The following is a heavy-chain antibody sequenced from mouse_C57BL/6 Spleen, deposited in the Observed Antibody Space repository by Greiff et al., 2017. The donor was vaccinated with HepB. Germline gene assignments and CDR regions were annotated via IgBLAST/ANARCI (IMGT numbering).Heavy chain of an antibody. CDR1: GFTFSDYG. CDR3: ARPLFYYGNYVYYAMDY. J-gene: IGHJ4*01. V-gene: IGHV5-17*01. CDR2: ISSGSSTI. Sequence: VQLQQSGGGLVKPGGSLKLSCAASGFTFSDYGMHWVRQAPEKGLEWVAYISSGSSTIYYADTVKGRFTISRDNAKNTLFLQMTSLRSEDTAMYYCARPLFYYGNYVYYAMDYWGQGTSVTVSS. D-gene: IGHD2-1*01.